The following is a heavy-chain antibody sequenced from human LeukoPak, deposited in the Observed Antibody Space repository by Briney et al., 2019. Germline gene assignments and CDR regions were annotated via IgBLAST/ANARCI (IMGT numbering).Heavy chain of an antibody. CDR2: INHSGST. D-gene: IGHD5-18*01. J-gene: IGHJ4*02. V-gene: IGHV4-34*01. Sequence: SETLSLTCAVYGGSFSGYYWSWIRQPPGKGLEWIGGINHSGSTNYNPSLKSRVTISVDTSKNQFSLKLSSVTAADTAVYYCARGRKWIQLWSLDYWGQGTLVTVSS. CDR1: GGSFSGYY. CDR3: ARGRKWIQLWSLDY.